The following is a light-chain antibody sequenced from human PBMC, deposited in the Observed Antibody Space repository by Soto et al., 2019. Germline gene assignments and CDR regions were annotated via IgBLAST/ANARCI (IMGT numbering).Light chain of an antibody. V-gene: IGLV2-14*01. J-gene: IGLJ1*01. CDR1: SEDVGGYNF. Sequence: QSALTHAGCVSGSPGQGLRIIRPGDSEDVGGYNFVSWYQQHPDKAPKLMIYDVTNRPSGVSNRFSGYKSGNTASLTISGLQAEDEADYYCSSYTSISTYVFGTGTKVTGL. CDR2: DVT. CDR3: SSYTSISTYV.